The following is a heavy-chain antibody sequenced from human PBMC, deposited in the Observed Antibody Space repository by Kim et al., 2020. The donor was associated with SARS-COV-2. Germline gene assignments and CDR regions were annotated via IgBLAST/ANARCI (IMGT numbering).Heavy chain of an antibody. CDR3: VKSSSASSSPY. J-gene: IGHJ4*02. CDR1: GFTFSSYP. Sequence: GGSLRLSCAASGFTFSSYPMSWVRRAPGKGLEWVSYISDGRGSTYYADSVKGRFTISRDNSKNTLYLQMNSLTAEDTAVYYCVKSSSASSSPYWGQGTLV. CDR2: ISDGRGST. V-gene: IGHV3-23*01. D-gene: IGHD2-2*01.